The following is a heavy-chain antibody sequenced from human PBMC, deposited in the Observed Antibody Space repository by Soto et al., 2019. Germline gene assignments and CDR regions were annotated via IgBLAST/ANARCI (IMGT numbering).Heavy chain of an antibody. CDR3: ARKSILGATNFDY. J-gene: IGHJ4*01. V-gene: IGHV4-59*01. D-gene: IGHD1-26*01. Sequence: QVQLQESGPGLVKPSETLSLTCTVSGDSISGYLYNWIRQSPERGLEWLGSISYSGGTNYNPSLSGRVNMSVDTSKNQFSLTLSSATAADTAVYFCARKSILGATNFDYWGQGMRVTVSS. CDR1: GDSISGYL. CDR2: ISYSGGT.